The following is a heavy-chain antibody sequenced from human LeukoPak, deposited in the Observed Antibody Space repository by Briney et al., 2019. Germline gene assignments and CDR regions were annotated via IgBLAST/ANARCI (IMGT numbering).Heavy chain of an antibody. J-gene: IGHJ4*02. CDR2: IKQDGSEK. CDR3: ARRGTSSSRAHFDY. D-gene: IGHD6-13*01. V-gene: IGHV3-7*05. CDR1: GFALSSHW. Sequence: GGSLRLSCAASGFALSSHWMTWVRQAPGKGLEWVAKIKQDGSEKYYVDSVKGRFTISRDNAKNSLYLQMNSLGAEDTAVYYCARRGTSSSRAHFDYWGQGTLVTVSS.